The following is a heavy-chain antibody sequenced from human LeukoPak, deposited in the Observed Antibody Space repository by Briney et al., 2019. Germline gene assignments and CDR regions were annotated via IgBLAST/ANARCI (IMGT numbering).Heavy chain of an antibody. CDR2: IIPMFGTA. D-gene: IGHD3-22*01. V-gene: IGHV1-69*13. CDR3: ARGRGGYDSSGYYYDY. J-gene: IGHJ4*02. CDR1: GYTFTGYY. Sequence: SVKVSCKASGYTFTGYYMHWVRQAPGQGLEWMGGIIPMFGTANYAQKFQGRVTITADESTTTAYMELISLRSDDTAVYYCARGRGGYDSSGYYYDYWGQGTLVTVSS.